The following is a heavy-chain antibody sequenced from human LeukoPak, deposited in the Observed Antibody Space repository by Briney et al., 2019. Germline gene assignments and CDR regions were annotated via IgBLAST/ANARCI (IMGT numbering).Heavy chain of an antibody. D-gene: IGHD1-26*01. CDR3: ARMNSGSYFFDY. V-gene: IGHV4-34*01. CDR2: INHSGST. Sequence: SETLSLTCAVYGVSFSGYYWSWIRQPPGKGLEWIGEINHSGSTNYNPSLKSRVTISVDTSKNQFSLKLSSVTAADTAVYYCARMNSGSYFFDYWGQGTLVTVSS. J-gene: IGHJ4*02. CDR1: GVSFSGYY.